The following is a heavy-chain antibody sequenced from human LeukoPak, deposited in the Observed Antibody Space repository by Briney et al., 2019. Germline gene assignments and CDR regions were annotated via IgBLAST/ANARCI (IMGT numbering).Heavy chain of an antibody. D-gene: IGHD5-12*01. Sequence: PSETLSLTCAVYGGSFSVYYWSWIRQPPGKGLEWIGEINHSGSTNYNPSLKSRVTISVDTSKNQFSLKLSSVTAADTAVYYCARGRKWLRSYYFDYWGQGTLVTVSS. CDR1: GGSFSVYY. CDR3: ARGRKWLRSYYFDY. CDR2: INHSGST. V-gene: IGHV4-34*01. J-gene: IGHJ4*02.